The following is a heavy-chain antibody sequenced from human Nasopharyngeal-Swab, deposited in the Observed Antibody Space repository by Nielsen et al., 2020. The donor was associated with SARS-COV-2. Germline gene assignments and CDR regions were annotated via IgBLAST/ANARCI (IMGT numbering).Heavy chain of an antibody. V-gene: IGHV5-51*01. D-gene: IGHD3-10*01. CDR1: GYSFTSYW. CDR3: ARRAYYYGSGSYEGAYWYFDL. Sequence: GESLKISCKCSGYSFTSYWIGWVRQMPGHGLEWMGIISPGDSDPRYSPSFPGPVTISTDKSISTAYLQWSSLNASDTAMYYCARRAYYYGSGSYEGAYWYFDLWGRGTLVTVSS. CDR2: ISPGDSDP. J-gene: IGHJ2*01.